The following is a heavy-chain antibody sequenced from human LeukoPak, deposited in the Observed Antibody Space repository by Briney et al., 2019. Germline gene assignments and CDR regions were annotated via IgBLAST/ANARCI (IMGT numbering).Heavy chain of an antibody. CDR3: ARESASDYGDLDY. D-gene: IGHD4-17*01. V-gene: IGHV1-2*02. CDR2: INPNSGGT. CDR1: GYTFTGYY. J-gene: IGHJ4*02. Sequence: ASVTVSCKASGYTFTGYYMHWVRQAPGQGLEWMGWINPNSGGTNYAQKFQGRVTMTRDTSISTAYMELSRLRSDDTAVYYCARESASDYGDLDYWGQGTLVTVSS.